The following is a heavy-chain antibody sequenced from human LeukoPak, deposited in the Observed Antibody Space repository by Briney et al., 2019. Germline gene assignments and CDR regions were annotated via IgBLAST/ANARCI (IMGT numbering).Heavy chain of an antibody. J-gene: IGHJ4*02. CDR3: ARDVRWLRFLFEY. Sequence: TGGSLRLSCAASGFTFSSYSMNWVRQAPGKGLEWVSYISGTSTTICYADSVKGRFTISRDNAKNSLYLQMNSLRNDDTAVYYCARDVRWLRFLFEYWGQGTLVTVSS. V-gene: IGHV3-48*02. CDR2: ISGTSTTI. D-gene: IGHD5-12*01. CDR1: GFTFSSYS.